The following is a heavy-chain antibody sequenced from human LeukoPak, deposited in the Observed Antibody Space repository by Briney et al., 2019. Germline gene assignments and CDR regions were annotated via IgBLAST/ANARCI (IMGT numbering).Heavy chain of an antibody. Sequence: PGGSLRLSCAASGFTFSSYAMSWVRQAPGKGLEWVSAISGSGGSTYYADSVKGRFTISRDNSKNTLYLQMNSLRAEDTAVYYCAKDMRFLEWLGFHYYGMDVWGQGTTVTVSS. D-gene: IGHD3-3*01. CDR2: ISGSGGST. V-gene: IGHV3-23*01. CDR3: AKDMRFLEWLGFHYYGMDV. J-gene: IGHJ6*02. CDR1: GFTFSSYA.